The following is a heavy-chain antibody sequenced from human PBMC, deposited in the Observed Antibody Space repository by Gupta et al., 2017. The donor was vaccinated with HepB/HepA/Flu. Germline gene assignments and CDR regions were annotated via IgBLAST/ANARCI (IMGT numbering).Heavy chain of an antibody. CDR1: GFTFSSYA. CDR3: AKDITSSSACYAFDH. V-gene: IGHV3-23*01. J-gene: IGHJ4*02. CDR2: ISGSGATT. D-gene: IGHD2-2*01. Sequence: EVQLLESGGGLVQPGGSLRLSWEASGFTFSSYAMSWVRQAPGKGLEWVSGISGSGATTYYADSVKGRFTIFRDNSNNTLYLQMNSPRGEDTAVYYCAKDITSSSACYAFDHWGQGTLVTVSS.